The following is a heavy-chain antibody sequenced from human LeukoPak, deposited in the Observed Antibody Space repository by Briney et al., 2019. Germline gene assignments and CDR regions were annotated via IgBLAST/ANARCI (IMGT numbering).Heavy chain of an antibody. V-gene: IGHV1-24*01. J-gene: IGHJ4*02. Sequence: ASVKVSCKVSGYTLTELSMHWVRQAPGKGLEWMGGFDPEDGETIYAQKFQGRVTMTEDTSTDTAYMELSSLRPEDTAVYYCATEKADWYSSGWYGGYWGQGTLVTVSS. CDR3: ATEKADWYSSGWYGGY. CDR1: GYTLTELS. D-gene: IGHD6-19*01. CDR2: FDPEDGET.